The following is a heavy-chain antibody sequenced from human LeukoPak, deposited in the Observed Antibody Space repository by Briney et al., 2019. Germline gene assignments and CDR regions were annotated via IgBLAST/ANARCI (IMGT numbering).Heavy chain of an antibody. D-gene: IGHD2-15*01. CDR1: GFTFSDYY. J-gene: IGHJ6*02. CDR3: ARDFRYCSGGSCYPPYGMDV. CDR2: ISSSSSYT. Sequence: GGSLRLSCAASGFTFSDYYMSWIRQAPGKGLEWVSYISSSSSYTNYADSVKGRFTISRDNAKNSLYLQMNSLRAEDTAVYYCARDFRYCSGGSCYPPYGMDVWGQGTTVTVSS. V-gene: IGHV3-11*05.